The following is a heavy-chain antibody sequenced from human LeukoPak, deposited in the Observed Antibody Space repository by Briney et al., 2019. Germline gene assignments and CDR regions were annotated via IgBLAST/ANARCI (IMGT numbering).Heavy chain of an antibody. CDR3: ARDRDPDSSSWYWFDP. D-gene: IGHD6-13*01. CDR1: GYTFTSYY. V-gene: IGHV1-46*01. CDR2: INPSGGST. Sequence: ASVKVSSKASGYTFTSYYMHWVRQAPGQGLEWMGVINPSGGSTSYAQKFQGRVTMTRDTSTSTVYMELSSLRSEDTAVYYCARDRDPDSSSWYWFDPWGQGTLVTVSS. J-gene: IGHJ5*02.